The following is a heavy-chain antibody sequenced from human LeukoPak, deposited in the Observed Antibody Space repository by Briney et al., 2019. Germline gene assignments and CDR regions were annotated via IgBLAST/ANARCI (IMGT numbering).Heavy chain of an antibody. J-gene: IGHJ3*02. CDR1: GFTFSSYW. CDR3: ISSSSWYGSDAFDI. CDR2: IKQDGSEK. Sequence: GGSLRLFCAASGFTFSSYWMSWVRQAPGKGLEWVANIKQDGSEKYYVDSVKGRFTISRDNAKNSLYLQMNSLRAEDTAVYYCISSSSWYGSDAFDIWGQGTMVTVSS. V-gene: IGHV3-7*01. D-gene: IGHD6-13*01.